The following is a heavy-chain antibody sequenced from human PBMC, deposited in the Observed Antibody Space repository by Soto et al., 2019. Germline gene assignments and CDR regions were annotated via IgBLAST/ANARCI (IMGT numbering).Heavy chain of an antibody. V-gene: IGHV1-46*01. CDR2: INPSGGST. D-gene: IGHD2-2*01. J-gene: IGHJ6*02. CDR1: GYTFTSYY. Sequence: GASVKVSCKASGYTFTSYYMHWVRQAPGQELEWMGIINPSGGSTSYAQKFQGRVTMTRDTSTSTVYMELSSLRSEDTAVYYCAREDIVVVPAATYQNSAYHKRYYYYGMDVWGQGTTVTVSS. CDR3: AREDIVVVPAATYQNSAYHKRYYYYGMDV.